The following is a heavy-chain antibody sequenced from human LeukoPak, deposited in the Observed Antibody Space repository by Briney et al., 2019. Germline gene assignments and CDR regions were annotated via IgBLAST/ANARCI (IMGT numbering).Heavy chain of an antibody. J-gene: IGHJ6*02. V-gene: IGHV3-53*01. CDR3: ARDHITMIRGVSYYYSGMDV. D-gene: IGHD3-10*01. Sequence: PGGSVRLSCAASGFPISTNYMSWVRQAPGKGPEWVSIIYSGGNTFYADSVKGRFTISRDSSKNTLFLQMISPRAEDTAVYYCARDHITMIRGVSYYYSGMDVWGQGTTVADSS. CDR1: GFPISTNY. CDR2: IYSGGNT.